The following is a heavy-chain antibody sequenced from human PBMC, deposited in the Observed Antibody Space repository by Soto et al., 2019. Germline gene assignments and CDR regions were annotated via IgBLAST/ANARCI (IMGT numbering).Heavy chain of an antibody. CDR2: TYYRSKWYN. D-gene: IGHD3-10*01. Sequence: LSLTCAISGDSVSSNSAALNWIRQSPSRGLEWLGRTYYRSKWYNDYAVSVKSRITINPDTSKNQFSLQLNSVTPEDTAVYYCARGYYGSGSYYGSGYYYGMDVWGQGTTVTVSS. CDR1: GDSVSSNSAA. CDR3: ARGYYGSGSYYGSGYYYGMDV. J-gene: IGHJ6*02. V-gene: IGHV6-1*01.